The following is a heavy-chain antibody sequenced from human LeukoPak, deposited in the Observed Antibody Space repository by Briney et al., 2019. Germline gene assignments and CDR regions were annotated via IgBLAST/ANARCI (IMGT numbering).Heavy chain of an antibody. CDR3: ARVRARSYCSSNSCYGY. CDR2: IKQDGSEK. Sequence: GGSLRLSCEVSGFTFNSAWMSWVRQAPGKGPEWVANIKQDGSEKYYVDSVKGRFTISRDNAKNSLYLQMNSLRAEDTAVYYCARVRARSYCSSNSCYGYWGQGTLVTVSS. J-gene: IGHJ4*02. V-gene: IGHV3-7*01. D-gene: IGHD2-2*01. CDR1: GFTFNSAW.